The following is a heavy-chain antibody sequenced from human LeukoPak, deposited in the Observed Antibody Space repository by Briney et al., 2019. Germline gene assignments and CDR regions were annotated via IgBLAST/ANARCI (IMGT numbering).Heavy chain of an antibody. Sequence: SVKVSCKASGGTFSSYAISWVRQAPGQGLGWMGRIIPIFGTANYVQKFQGRVTITTDESTSTAYMELSSLRSEDTAVYYCAREIQGTPPYYFDYWGQGTLVTVSS. V-gene: IGHV1-69*05. CDR3: AREIQGTPPYYFDY. J-gene: IGHJ4*02. D-gene: IGHD1-1*01. CDR1: GGTFSSYA. CDR2: IIPIFGTA.